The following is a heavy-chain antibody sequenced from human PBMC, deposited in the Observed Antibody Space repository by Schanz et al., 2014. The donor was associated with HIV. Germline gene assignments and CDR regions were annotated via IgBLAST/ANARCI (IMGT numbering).Heavy chain of an antibody. D-gene: IGHD2-15*01. J-gene: IGHJ4*02. CDR3: AKGDPTAADPTDS. CDR2: ISDTGGST. CDR1: GFTFSSYA. V-gene: IGHV3-23*04. Sequence: VHLVESGGGVVQPGGSLRLSCAASGFTFSSYAMSWVRQTPGKGLEWVSAISDTGGSTYYADSVKGRFTISKDYSKNTLYLQMNSLRAEDTAIYYCAKGDPTAADPTDSWGQGTLVTVSS.